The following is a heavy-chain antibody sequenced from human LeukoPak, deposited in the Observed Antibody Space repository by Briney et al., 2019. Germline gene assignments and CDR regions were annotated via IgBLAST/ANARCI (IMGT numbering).Heavy chain of an antibody. Sequence: GGSLGLSCAASGFTFSSYAMSWVRQAPGKGLEWVSAISGSGGSTYYADSVKGRFTISRDNFKSTLYLQMNSLRAEDTAVYYCAKFPSSSWYAWFDPWGQGTLVTVSS. CDR2: ISGSGGST. J-gene: IGHJ5*02. D-gene: IGHD6-13*01. CDR3: AKFPSSSWYAWFDP. CDR1: GFTFSSYA. V-gene: IGHV3-23*01.